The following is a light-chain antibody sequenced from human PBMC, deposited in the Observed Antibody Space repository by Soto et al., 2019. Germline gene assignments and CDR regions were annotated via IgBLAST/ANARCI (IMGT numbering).Light chain of an antibody. Sequence: DIQMTQSPSTLSASVGDRVTVTCRASQSVRDWVAWYQQQAGRAPRLLIYKASSLQSGVPSRFSGSGFGTEFTLTISSLQPDDFASYYCQQYYSYSPITLGGGTKVDIK. J-gene: IGKJ4*01. CDR3: QQYYSYSPIT. CDR2: KAS. CDR1: QSVRDW. V-gene: IGKV1-5*03.